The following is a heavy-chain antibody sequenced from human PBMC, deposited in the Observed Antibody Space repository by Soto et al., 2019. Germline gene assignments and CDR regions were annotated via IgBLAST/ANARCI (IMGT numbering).Heavy chain of an antibody. CDR3: ALRGVGYCSGRSCCDY. V-gene: IGHV4-39*01. Sequence: QLLESGPGLVKPSETLSLTCTVSRGSISSSGYYWGWIRQPPGKRLEWIGSLYYSGGTYYKPSLKSRVTISVDTSKTQFSLKLISVTAADSAVYYCALRGVGYCSGRSCCDYWGQGTLVTVSS. CDR1: RGSISSSGYY. J-gene: IGHJ4*02. D-gene: IGHD2-15*01. CDR2: LYYSGGT.